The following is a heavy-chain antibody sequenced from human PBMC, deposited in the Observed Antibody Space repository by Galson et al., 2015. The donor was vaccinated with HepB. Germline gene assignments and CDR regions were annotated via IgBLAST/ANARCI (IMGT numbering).Heavy chain of an antibody. CDR3: ASSGHSSSYGMDV. Sequence: SVKVSCKASGGTFSSYTISWVRQAPGQGLEWMGRTIPILGIANYAQKFQGRVTITADKSTSTAYMELSSLRSKDTAVYYCASSGHSSSYGMDVWGQGTTVTVSS. D-gene: IGHD6-19*01. CDR1: GGTFSSYT. V-gene: IGHV1-69*02. CDR2: TIPILGIA. J-gene: IGHJ6*02.